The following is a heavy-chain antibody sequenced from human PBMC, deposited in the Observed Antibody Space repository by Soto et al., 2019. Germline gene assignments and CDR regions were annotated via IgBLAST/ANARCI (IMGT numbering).Heavy chain of an antibody. CDR1: GDSISSSNYF. CDR2: IFYSGST. D-gene: IGHD6-19*01. Sequence: SETLSLTCTVSGDSISSSNYFWGWIRQPPGKGLEWIGTIFYSGSTYYNPSLKSRVTISVDTSKNQFFLRLISVTAADTALYYCARRYGWLYFDYWGQGSLVTVSS. J-gene: IGHJ4*02. V-gene: IGHV4-39*01. CDR3: ARRYGWLYFDY.